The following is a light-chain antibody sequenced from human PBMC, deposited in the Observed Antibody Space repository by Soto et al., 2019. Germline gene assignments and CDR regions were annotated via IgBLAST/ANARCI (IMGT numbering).Light chain of an antibody. CDR3: CSYAGSSSYVV. Sequence: SALTQPASVSGSPGQSITLSCTGTSSEVGSYNLVSWYQLHPGKAPKLMIYEGTKRPPGVSNRFSGSKSGSTASLTISGLQAEDEADYYCCSYAGSSSYVVFGGGTKLTVL. J-gene: IGLJ2*01. V-gene: IGLV2-23*01. CDR2: EGT. CDR1: SSEVGSYNL.